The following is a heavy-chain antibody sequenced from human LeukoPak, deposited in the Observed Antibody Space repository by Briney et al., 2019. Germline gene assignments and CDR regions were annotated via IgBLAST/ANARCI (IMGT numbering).Heavy chain of an antibody. J-gene: IGHJ4*02. Sequence: SETLSLTCSVSGYSISRSYFWAWIRQSPRQGLEWIGSIHHSGSTYYNLSIKSRVTILVDTSKNQLSLKMSSVAAADTAVYYCARDHRGSGYDYTDAFDNWGQGTLVTVSS. CDR3: ARDHRGSGYDYTDAFDN. V-gene: IGHV4-38-2*02. D-gene: IGHD5-12*01. CDR2: IHHSGST. CDR1: GYSISRSYF.